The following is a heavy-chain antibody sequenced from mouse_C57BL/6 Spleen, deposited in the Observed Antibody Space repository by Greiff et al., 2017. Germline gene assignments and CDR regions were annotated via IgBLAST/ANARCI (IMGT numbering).Heavy chain of an antibody. J-gene: IGHJ2*01. D-gene: IGHD2-10*02. Sequence: QVQLQQPGAELVKPGASVKLSCKASGYTFTSYWMHWVKQRPGQGLEWIGMIHPNSGSTNYNEKFKSKATLTVDKSSSPAYMQLSSLTSVDAAVYYCARSMVLFDDWGQGTTVTVSS. CDR2: IHPNSGST. V-gene: IGHV1-64*01. CDR3: ARSMVLFDD. CDR1: GYTFTSYW.